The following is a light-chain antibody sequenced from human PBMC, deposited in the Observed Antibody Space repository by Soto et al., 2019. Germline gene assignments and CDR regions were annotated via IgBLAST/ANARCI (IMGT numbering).Light chain of an antibody. Sequence: EIVLTQSPGTLSLSPGERATLSCRASQTVSRNLAWYQQKPGQAPRLLIYGASSRATGIPDRFSGSGSGTDFTLTISRLEPEDFAVYYCQQYGTSPRTFGQGTRLEIK. CDR2: GAS. CDR1: QTVSRN. CDR3: QQYGTSPRT. J-gene: IGKJ5*01. V-gene: IGKV3-20*01.